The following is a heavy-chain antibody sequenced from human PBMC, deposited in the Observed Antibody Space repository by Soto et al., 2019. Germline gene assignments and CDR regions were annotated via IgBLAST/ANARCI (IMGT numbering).Heavy chain of an antibody. D-gene: IGHD3-16*02. CDR2: ISKDGSDT. Sequence: QVQLVESGGGVVQPGRSLRLSCAASGFTFSSYGMHWVRQAPGKGLEWVAVISKDGSDTYQADSVQGRFTISRDNSKNTLYLQITSLRREDMGVYYCAKAINPSVIGFLFDFWGQGTLVTVSS. J-gene: IGHJ4*02. V-gene: IGHV3-30*18. CDR3: AKAINPSVIGFLFDF. CDR1: GFTFSSYG.